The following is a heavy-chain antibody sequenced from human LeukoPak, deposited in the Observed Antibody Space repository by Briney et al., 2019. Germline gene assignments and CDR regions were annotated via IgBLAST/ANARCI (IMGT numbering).Heavy chain of an antibody. V-gene: IGHV4-31*03. CDR2: IYYSGNT. D-gene: IGHD6-19*01. Sequence: SETLSLTCTVSSGSISNGGYYWSWIRQHPGKGLEWIGYIYYSGNTYYNSSLKSRVIISVDTSENKFSLKLTSVTAADTAVYYCARGLDRVNWFDPWGQGTLVTVSS. CDR3: ARGLDRVNWFDP. CDR1: SGSISNGGYY. J-gene: IGHJ5*02.